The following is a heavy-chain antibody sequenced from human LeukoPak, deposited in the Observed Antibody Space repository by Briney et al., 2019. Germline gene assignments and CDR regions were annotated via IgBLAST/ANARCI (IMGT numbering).Heavy chain of an antibody. V-gene: IGHV1-69*01. CDR2: IIPIFGTA. CDR1: GGTFSSYA. CDR3: ARGVVPAAIWKGSIDYYYYGMDV. J-gene: IGHJ6*02. Sequence: SVNVSCKASGGTFSSYAISWVRQAPGQGLEWMGGIIPIFGTANYAQKFQGRVTITADESTSTAYMELSSQRSEDTAVYYCARGVVPAAIWKGSIDYYYYGMDVWGQGTTVTVSS. D-gene: IGHD2-2*02.